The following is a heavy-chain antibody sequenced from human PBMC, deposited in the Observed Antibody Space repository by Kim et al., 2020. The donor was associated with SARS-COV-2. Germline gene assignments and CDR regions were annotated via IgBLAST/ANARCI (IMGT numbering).Heavy chain of an antibody. D-gene: IGHD2-2*01. CDR2: MNSDGSRI. CDR1: GFTFSSYW. Sequence: GGSLRLSCAASGFTFSSYWMHWVRQGPGKGLVWVSSMNSDGSRITYADSVKGRFTISRDNAKNTLYLQMNSLRAEDTAVYYCASHPGSTPNNWGQGTMVTVSS. CDR3: ASHPGSTPNN. V-gene: IGHV3-74*01. J-gene: IGHJ4*02.